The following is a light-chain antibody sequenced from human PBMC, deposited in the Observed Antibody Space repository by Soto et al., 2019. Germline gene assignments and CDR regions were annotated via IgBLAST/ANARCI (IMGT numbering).Light chain of an antibody. J-gene: IGKJ3*01. CDR3: QQYKDWPPVT. V-gene: IGKV3-15*01. Sequence: EIWLTQSPATLSVSPGERATLSCRASESVSSSLAWYQHKPGQPPRLLIYGASTRATGIPARFSGSGSGTQFNLTIRGLQSEDCAVYYCQQYKDWPPVTFGPGTKVEIK. CDR1: ESVSSS. CDR2: GAS.